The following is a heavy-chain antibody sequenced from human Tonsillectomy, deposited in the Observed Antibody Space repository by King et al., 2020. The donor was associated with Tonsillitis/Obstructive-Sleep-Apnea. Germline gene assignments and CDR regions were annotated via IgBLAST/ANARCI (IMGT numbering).Heavy chain of an antibody. V-gene: IGHV1-18*01. D-gene: IGHD4/OR15-4a*01. Sequence: EQLVQSGAEVKKPGASVKVSCKPSGYTFNIYGISWLRQAPGQGLEWMGWISAYNGNTKFAQKFQGRVTMTTDTSTSTAYMDLRSLRSDDTAVYYCARSGHYGEGASDGMDVWGQGTTVTVSS. CDR1: GYTFNIYG. CDR3: ARSGHYGEGASDGMDV. CDR2: ISAYNGNT. J-gene: IGHJ6*02.